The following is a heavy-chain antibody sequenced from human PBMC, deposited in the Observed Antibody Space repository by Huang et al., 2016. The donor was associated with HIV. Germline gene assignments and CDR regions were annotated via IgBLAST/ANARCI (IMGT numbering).Heavy chain of an antibody. D-gene: IGHD3-3*01. V-gene: IGHV4-59*11. CDR2: IDYSGIT. J-gene: IGHJ4*02. Sequence: QVQLQESGPGLVKPPETLSLTCTVSGGSISTHYWSWIRQPPGKGLEWIGSIDYSGITNYRPSLKSRVTILLDTSKNQFSLRVSSLTAADTAMYYCARDHHDFWRGYRRMYFFDHWGQGTLVTVSS. CDR1: GGSISTHY. CDR3: ARDHHDFWRGYRRMYFFDH.